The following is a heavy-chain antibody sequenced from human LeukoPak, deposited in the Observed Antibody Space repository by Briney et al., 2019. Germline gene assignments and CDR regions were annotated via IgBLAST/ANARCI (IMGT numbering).Heavy chain of an antibody. Sequence: GRSLRLSCEASGFTFSSYAMHWVRQAPGKGLEWVVVISYDGSQKYYADSVKGRFTISRDNSKNTLYLQMNSLRAEDTAVYYCARVRVDITIFGVALDYWGQGTLVTVSS. D-gene: IGHD3-3*01. CDR1: GFTFSSYA. CDR3: ARVRVDITIFGVALDY. V-gene: IGHV3-30-3*01. CDR2: ISYDGSQK. J-gene: IGHJ4*02.